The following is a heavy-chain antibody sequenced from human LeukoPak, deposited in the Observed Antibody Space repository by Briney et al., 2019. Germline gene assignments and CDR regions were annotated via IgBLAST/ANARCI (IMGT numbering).Heavy chain of an antibody. CDR1: GFTFSSYG. CDR3: AKDRSGTYYIDY. CDR2: IRYDGSTK. Sequence: GGSLRLSCAASGFTFSSYGMHWVRQAPGKGLEWVAFIRYDGSTKNYGDSVKGRFTISRDNSENTVYLQMNSLRVEDTAVYYCAKDRSGTYYIDYWGQGTLVTVSS. V-gene: IGHV3-30*02. D-gene: IGHD1-26*01. J-gene: IGHJ4*02.